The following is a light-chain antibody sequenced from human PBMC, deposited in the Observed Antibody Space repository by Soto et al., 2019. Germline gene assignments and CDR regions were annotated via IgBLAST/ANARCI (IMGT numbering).Light chain of an antibody. J-gene: IGLJ3*02. CDR3: CSYAGNSLWV. CDR1: SSDVGGYNY. Sequence: QLVLTQPRSVSGSPGQSVTISCTGTSSDVGGYNYVSWYQQHPGKAPKLVIYDVSKRPSGVPDRFSGSKSGNTASLTISGLQAEDEADYYCCSYAGNSLWVFGGGTKVTVL. V-gene: IGLV2-11*01. CDR2: DVS.